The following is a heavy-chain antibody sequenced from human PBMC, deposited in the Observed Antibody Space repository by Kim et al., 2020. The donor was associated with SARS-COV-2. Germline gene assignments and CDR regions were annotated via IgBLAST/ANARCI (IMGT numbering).Heavy chain of an antibody. J-gene: IGHJ6*03. CDR1: GYTFTSYD. CDR3: ARGFWDYGSGSYYYMDV. CDR2: MNPNSGNT. Sequence: ASVKVSCKASGYTFTSYDINWVRQATGQGLEWMGWMNPNSGNTGYAQKFQGRVTMTRNTSISTAYMELSSLRSEDTAVYYCARGFWDYGSGSYYYMDVWGKGTTVTVSS. D-gene: IGHD3-10*01. V-gene: IGHV1-8*01.